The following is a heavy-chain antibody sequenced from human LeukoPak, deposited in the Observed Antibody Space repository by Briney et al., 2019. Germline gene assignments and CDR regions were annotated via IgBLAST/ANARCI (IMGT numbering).Heavy chain of an antibody. CDR2: INPNNGGT. D-gene: IGHD4-23*01. CDR3: ARVYDYGGESNYFDC. J-gene: IGHJ4*02. Sequence: EASVKVSCKASGYTFTSYYMHWVRQAPGQGLEWMGRINPNNGGTTYAQKFQGRVTMTRDSSISTAYMELNRLRSDDTAVYYCARVYDYGGESNYFDCWGQGSLVTVSS. CDR1: GYTFTSYY. V-gene: IGHV1-2*06.